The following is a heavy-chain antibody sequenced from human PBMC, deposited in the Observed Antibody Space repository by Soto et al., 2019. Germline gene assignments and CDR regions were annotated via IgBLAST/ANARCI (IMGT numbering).Heavy chain of an antibody. Sequence: QVQLVESGGGVVQPGRSLRLSCAASGFNSNNYGMHWVRQAPGKGLEWVAVIWNDGNGYYYANSVKGRFTISRDNSKNTLYLQMRSLRAEDTAVYYCAGRQISPPTRGAASARGGMDVWGQGTTVTVSS. D-gene: IGHD6-13*01. CDR1: GFNSNNYG. CDR3: AGRQISPPTRGAASARGGMDV. CDR2: IWNDGNGY. V-gene: IGHV3-33*01. J-gene: IGHJ6*02.